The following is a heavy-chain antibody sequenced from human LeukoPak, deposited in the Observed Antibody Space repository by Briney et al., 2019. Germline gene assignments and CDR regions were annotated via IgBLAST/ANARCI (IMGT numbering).Heavy chain of an antibody. CDR2: IYYSGST. J-gene: IGHJ4*02. V-gene: IGHV4-39*01. Sequence: SETLSLTWTVSGGSISSSSYYWGWIRQPPGKGLEWIGSIYYSGSTYYNPSLKSRVTISVDTSKNQFSLKLSSVTAADTAVYYCASVDYDYVWGSYRFDYWGQGTLVTVSS. D-gene: IGHD3-16*02. CDR3: ASVDYDYVWGSYRFDY. CDR1: GGSISSSSYY.